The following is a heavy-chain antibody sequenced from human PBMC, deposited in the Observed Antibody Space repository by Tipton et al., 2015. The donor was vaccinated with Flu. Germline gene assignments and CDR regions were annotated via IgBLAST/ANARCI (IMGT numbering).Heavy chain of an antibody. CDR1: GYTFTGYY. CDR3: ARVLPPGGSGYHIDY. V-gene: IGHV1-2*02. Sequence: QLVQSGAEVKKPGASVKVSCKASGYTFTGYYMHWVRQAPGQGLEWMGWINPNSGGTNYAQKFQGRVTMTRDTSISTAYMGLSRLKPDDTAFYYCARVLPPGGSGYHIDYWGQGTLVTVSS. J-gene: IGHJ4*02. D-gene: IGHD3-3*01. CDR2: INPNSGGT.